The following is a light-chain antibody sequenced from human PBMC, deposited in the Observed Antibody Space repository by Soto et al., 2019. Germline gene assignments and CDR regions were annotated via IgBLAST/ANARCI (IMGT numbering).Light chain of an antibody. J-gene: IGKJ2*01. Sequence: EIVLTQSPATLSLSPGERATLSCRASQSVSNYVAWYQQKPGQAPRLLIHDASNRASGIPARFSCSGSGTDFTLTISSLEPEDFAVYYCHQRSNWPLYTFGQGTKLEIK. CDR3: HQRSNWPLYT. CDR2: DAS. V-gene: IGKV3-11*01. CDR1: QSVSNY.